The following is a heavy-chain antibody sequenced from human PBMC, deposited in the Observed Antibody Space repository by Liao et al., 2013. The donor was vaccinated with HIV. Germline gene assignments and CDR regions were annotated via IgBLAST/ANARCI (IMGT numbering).Heavy chain of an antibody. CDR3: AKGALRSPTGSSFDL. CDR1: GGSISSYY. CDR2: VHSSGSA. Sequence: QVQLQESGPGLVKPSETLSLICTVSGGSISSYYWSWIRQPAGKGLEWIGRVHSSGSANYSPSLRSRATISVDTSKNHFSLLLTSVTAADTAVYYCAKGALRSPTGSSFDLWGRGTLVTVSS. V-gene: IGHV4-4*07. J-gene: IGHJ4*02. D-gene: IGHD5-18*01.